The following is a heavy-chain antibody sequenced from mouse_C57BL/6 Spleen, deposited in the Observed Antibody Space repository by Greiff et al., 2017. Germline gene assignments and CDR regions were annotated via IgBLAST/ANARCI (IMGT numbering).Heavy chain of an antibody. CDR1: GYTFTSYW. J-gene: IGHJ3*01. CDR2: INPSSGYP. V-gene: IGHV1-7*01. CDR3: AREDYDGAWFAY. Sequence: QVQLQQSGAELAKPGASVKLSCKASGYTFTSYWMHWVKQRPGQGLDWIGYINPSSGYPTYNQKFKDKATLTADKSSSTAYMQLSSLTYEDAAVYYCAREDYDGAWFAYWGQGTLVTVSA. D-gene: IGHD2-4*01.